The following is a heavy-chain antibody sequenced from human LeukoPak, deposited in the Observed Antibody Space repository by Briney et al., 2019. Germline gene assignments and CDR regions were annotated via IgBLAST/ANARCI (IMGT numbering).Heavy chain of an antibody. J-gene: IGHJ4*02. V-gene: IGHV3-66*01. CDR1: GFTVSSNY. CDR2: IYSGGST. Sequence: PGGSLRLSCAASGFTVSSNYMSWVRQAPGKGLEWVSVIYSGGSTYYADSVKGRLTISRDNSKNTLYLQMNSLRAEDTAVYYCARDLGYSEAGLNCWGQGTLVTVSS. D-gene: IGHD6-19*01. CDR3: ARDLGYSEAGLNC.